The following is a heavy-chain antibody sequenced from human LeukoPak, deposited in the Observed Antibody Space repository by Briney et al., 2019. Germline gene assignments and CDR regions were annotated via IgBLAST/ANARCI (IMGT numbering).Heavy chain of an antibody. J-gene: IGHJ4*02. CDR3: ARDPRYSGGSGDY. CDR2: ISGSSTYT. CDR1: GFSFSDYY. V-gene: IGHV3-11*05. D-gene: IGHD1-26*01. Sequence: PGGSLRLSCAASGFSFSDYYMSWIRQTPGKGLEWVSYISGSSTYTKYADSVKGRFTISRDNAKNSLYLQVNSLRAEDTAVYYCARDPRYSGGSGDYWGQGTLVTVSS.